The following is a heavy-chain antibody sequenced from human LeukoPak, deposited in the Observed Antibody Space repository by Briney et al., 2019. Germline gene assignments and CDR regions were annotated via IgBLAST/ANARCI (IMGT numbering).Heavy chain of an antibody. CDR2: INQRGSDT. CDR1: GLVFTGYW. V-gene: IGHV3-7*01. CDR3: ASARLYSSSWYCYFDY. J-gene: IGHJ4*02. D-gene: IGHD6-13*01. Sequence: GGSLRLSCAASGLVFTGYWMSWVRQAPGKGLEWVATINQRGSDTYYVDSVKGRFTISRDNAQNSLYLQMNNLRAEDTAVYYCASARLYSSSWYCYFDYWGRGTLVTVSS.